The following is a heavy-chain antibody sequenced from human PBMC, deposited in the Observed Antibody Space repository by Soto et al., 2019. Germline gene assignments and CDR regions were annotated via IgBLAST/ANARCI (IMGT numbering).Heavy chain of an antibody. D-gene: IGHD3-16*01. J-gene: IGHJ6*02. CDR1: GYIFVNYG. Sequence: QVQLVQSGDEVKKPGASVKVSCKASGYIFVNYGIAWVRQAPGQGLEWMGWISTYTGNTHSASKVQGRITMTTDTSTSTAYMDLGSLTSDDTAVYYCVMVDNYVTPTPQYVWGQGTTVTVSS. V-gene: IGHV1-18*01. CDR3: VMVDNYVTPTPQYV. CDR2: ISTYTGNT.